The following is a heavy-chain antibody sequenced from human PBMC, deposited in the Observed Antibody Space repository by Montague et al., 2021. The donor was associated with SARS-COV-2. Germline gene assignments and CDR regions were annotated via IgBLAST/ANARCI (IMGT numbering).Heavy chain of an antibody. CDR1: GGSFSDYY. J-gene: IGHJ4*02. CDR3: ARGRQHFNMIVVVMTGGEYYFDY. V-gene: IGHV4-34*01. Sequence: ETLSLTCAVYGGSFSDYYWSWIRQPPGKGLEWIGEINHRGTSNYNPSLKSRVSISVDTSKNQFSLYLSSVTAADTAVYYCARGRQHFNMIVVVMTGGEYYFDYWGQGTLVTVSS. D-gene: IGHD3-22*01. CDR2: INHRGTS.